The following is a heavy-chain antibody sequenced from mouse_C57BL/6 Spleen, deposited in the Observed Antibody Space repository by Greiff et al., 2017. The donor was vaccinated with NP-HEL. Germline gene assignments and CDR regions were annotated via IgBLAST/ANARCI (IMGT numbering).Heavy chain of an antibody. J-gene: IGHJ3*01. CDR3: TSYYGSCDFAY. Sequence: QVQLQQPGAELVRPGTSVKLSCKASGYTFTSYWMHWVKQRPGQGLEWIGVIDPSDSYTNYNQKFKGKATLTVDTSSSNSYMQLSSLKSEDSAVYYCTSYYGSCDFAYWGQGTLVTVSA. V-gene: IGHV1-59*01. D-gene: IGHD1-1*01. CDR2: IDPSDSYT. CDR1: GYTFTSYW.